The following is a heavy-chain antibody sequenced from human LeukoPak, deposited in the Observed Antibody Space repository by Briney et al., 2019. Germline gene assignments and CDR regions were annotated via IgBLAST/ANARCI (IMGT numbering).Heavy chain of an antibody. V-gene: IGHV3-7*01. J-gene: IGHJ4*02. CDR3: VQGWRDN. D-gene: IGHD1-1*01. CDR1: GFTFSDYY. Sequence: GGSLRLSCAASGFTFSDYYMSWIRQAPGKGLEWVANIKQDSSEKYYVDSVKGRFTISRDNAKNSLYLQLNTLRAEDTAVYYCVQGWRDNWGQGTLVTVSS. CDR2: IKQDSSEK.